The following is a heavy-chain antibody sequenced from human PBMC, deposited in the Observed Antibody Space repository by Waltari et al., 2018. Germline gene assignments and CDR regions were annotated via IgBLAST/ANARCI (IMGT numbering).Heavy chain of an antibody. J-gene: IGHJ4*02. CDR1: GFVFRSFD. V-gene: IGHV3-48*03. Sequence: EVKLVESGGGLVQPGGSLRLSCEASGFVFRSFDSNWVRQAPGKGLEWIAHIRNSGSTIYYADSVKGRFSISRDNAKESLFLQMNSLRAEDTAVYYCARHGIRLGLYYFDYWGQGALVTVSS. CDR3: ARHGIRLGLYYFDY. D-gene: IGHD3-9*01. CDR2: IRNSGSTI.